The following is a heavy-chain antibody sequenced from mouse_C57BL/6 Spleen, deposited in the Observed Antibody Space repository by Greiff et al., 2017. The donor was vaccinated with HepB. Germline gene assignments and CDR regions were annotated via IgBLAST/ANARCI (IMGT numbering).Heavy chain of an antibody. CDR3: ASRGLRQGAFDY. D-gene: IGHD2-2*01. Sequence: VKLVESGAELVKPGASVKISCKASGYAFSSYWMNWVKQRPGKGLEWIGQIYPGDGDTNYNGKFKGKATLTADKSSSTAYMQLSSLTSEDSAVYFCASRGLRQGAFDYWGQGTTLTVSS. CDR2: IYPGDGDT. V-gene: IGHV1-80*01. J-gene: IGHJ2*01. CDR1: GYAFSSYW.